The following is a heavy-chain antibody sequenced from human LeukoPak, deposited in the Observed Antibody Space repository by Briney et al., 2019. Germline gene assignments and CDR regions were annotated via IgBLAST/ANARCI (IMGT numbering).Heavy chain of an antibody. CDR1: GLTFSSYG. CDR2: IRYDGSNK. Sequence: GGSLRLSCAVSGLTFSSYGMHWVRQAPGKGLEWVALIRYDGSNKYYADSVKGRFTISRDNSKNTLYLQMNSLRAEDTAVYYCAKGPRSITMFRGGYYMAVWGKGTTVTVSS. J-gene: IGHJ6*03. CDR3: AKGPRSITMFRGGYYMAV. V-gene: IGHV3-30*02. D-gene: IGHD3-10*01.